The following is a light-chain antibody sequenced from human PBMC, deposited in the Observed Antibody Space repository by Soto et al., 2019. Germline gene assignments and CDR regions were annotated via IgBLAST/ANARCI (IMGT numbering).Light chain of an antibody. CDR2: GAS. CDR1: QGIGYS. V-gene: IGKV1-27*01. J-gene: IGKJ1*01. CDR3: QKYDSAPRT. Sequence: DIQMTQSPSSLSASVGDRVTITCRASQGIGYSLAWYQQKPGKVPKLLIYGASTLQSGVPSRFSGSGSGTDFTLTISSLHPEDVATYYCQKYDSAPRTFGQGTKVEVE.